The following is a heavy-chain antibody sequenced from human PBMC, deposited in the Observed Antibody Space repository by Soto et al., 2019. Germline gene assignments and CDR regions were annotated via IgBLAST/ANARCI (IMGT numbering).Heavy chain of an antibody. CDR1: GFTFSSYG. CDR3: ARDTARDKVRIYYGMDV. CDR2: IWYDGSNK. V-gene: IGHV3-33*01. Sequence: GGSLRLSRAASGFTFSSYGMHWVRQAPGKGLEWVAVIWYDGSNKYYADSVKGRFTISRDNSKNTLYLQMNSLRAEDTAVYYCARDTARDKVRIYYGMDVWGQGTTVTVSS. D-gene: IGHD3-10*01. J-gene: IGHJ6*02.